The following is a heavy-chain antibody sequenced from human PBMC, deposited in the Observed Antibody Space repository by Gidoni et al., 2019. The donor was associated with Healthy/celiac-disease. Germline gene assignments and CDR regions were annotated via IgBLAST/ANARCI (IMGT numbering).Heavy chain of an antibody. Sequence: KKPGSSVKVSCKASGGTFSSYAISWVRQAPGQGLEWMGGIIPIFGTANYAQKFQGRVTITADESTSTAYMELSSLRSEDTAVYYCATFCSSTSCYAGVYMDVWGKGTTVTVSS. CDR2: IIPIFGTA. V-gene: IGHV1-69*01. J-gene: IGHJ6*03. CDR1: GGTFSSYA. CDR3: ATFCSSTSCYAGVYMDV. D-gene: IGHD2-2*01.